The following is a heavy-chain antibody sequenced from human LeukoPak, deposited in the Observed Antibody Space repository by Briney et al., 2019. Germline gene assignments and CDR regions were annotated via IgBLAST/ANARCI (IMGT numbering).Heavy chain of an antibody. V-gene: IGHV4-39*01. Sequence: SETLSLTCTVSGGSISSSSYYWGWIRQPPGKGLEWIGSIYYSGSTYYNPSLKSRVTISVDTSKNLFSLKLSSVTAADTAVYYCARPLTVYSSGSFDCWGQGTLVTVSS. J-gene: IGHJ4*02. CDR2: IYYSGST. CDR3: ARPLTVYSSGSFDC. D-gene: IGHD6-19*01. CDR1: GGSISSSSYY.